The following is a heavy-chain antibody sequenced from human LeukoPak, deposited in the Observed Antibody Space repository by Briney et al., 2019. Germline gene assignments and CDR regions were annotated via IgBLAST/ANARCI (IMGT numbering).Heavy chain of an antibody. CDR1: GFTFSSYA. D-gene: IGHD3-10*01. Sequence: GGSLRLSCAASGFTFSSYAMHWVCQAPGKGLEWVAVISYDGSNKYYADSVKGRFTISRDNSKNTLYLQMNSLRAEDTAVYYCARGSSLQHWGQGTLVTVSS. CDR3: ARGSSLQH. CDR2: ISYDGSNK. V-gene: IGHV3-30-3*01. J-gene: IGHJ1*01.